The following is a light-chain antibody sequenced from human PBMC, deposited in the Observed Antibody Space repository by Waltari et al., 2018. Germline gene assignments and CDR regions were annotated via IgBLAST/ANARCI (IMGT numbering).Light chain of an antibody. Sequence: EIELTQSPATLSLSTGDRATLSCRDSQNSINFLACYQQKPGQAPRLRIFDASKRATGIPARFSGSGSGTDFTLTISSLEPEDFAVYYCHQRRNWPRTFGQGTKVEIK. V-gene: IGKV3-11*01. CDR2: DAS. CDR1: QNSINF. CDR3: HQRRNWPRT. J-gene: IGKJ1*01.